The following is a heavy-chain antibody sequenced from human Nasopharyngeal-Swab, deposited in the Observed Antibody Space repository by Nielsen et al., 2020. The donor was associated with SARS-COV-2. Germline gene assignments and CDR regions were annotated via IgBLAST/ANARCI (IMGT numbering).Heavy chain of an antibody. V-gene: IGHV6-1*01. CDR3: ARRPYYYYGMDV. CDR1: GVSVSSNNAA. Sequence: LTLSLTCAISGVSVSSNNAAWNWIRQSPSRGLEWLGRTYYRSKWYNDYAVSVKSRITINPDTPKNQFSLQLNSVTPEDTAVYYCARRPYYYYGMDVWGQGTTVTVSS. CDR2: TYYRSKWYN. J-gene: IGHJ6*02.